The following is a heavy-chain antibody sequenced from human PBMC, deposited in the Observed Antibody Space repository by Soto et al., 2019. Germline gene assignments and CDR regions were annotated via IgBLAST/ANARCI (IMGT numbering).Heavy chain of an antibody. CDR2: IIPILGIA. V-gene: IGHV1-69*02. Sequence: GASVKVSCKASGGTFSSYTISWVRQAPGQGLEWMGRIIPILGIANYAQKFQGRVTITADKSTSTAYMELSSLRSEDTAVYYCARGRSGRDYYCYYYMDVWGKGTTVTVSS. CDR3: ARGRSGRDYYCYYYMDV. CDR1: GGTFSSYT. D-gene: IGHD3-10*01. J-gene: IGHJ6*03.